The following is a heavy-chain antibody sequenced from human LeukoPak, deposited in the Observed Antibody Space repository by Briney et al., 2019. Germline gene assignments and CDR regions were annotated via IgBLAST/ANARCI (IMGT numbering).Heavy chain of an antibody. Sequence: GGSLRLSCAASGFTFSTYRMSWVRQAPGRGLEWVANIKQDGSEKHYVDSVKGRFTISRDNSKNTLYLQMNSLRAEDTAVYYCAKDLLDYYDSSGYYFFYWGQGTLVTVSS. V-gene: IGHV3-7*03. CDR2: IKQDGSEK. CDR3: AKDLLDYYDSSGYYFFY. CDR1: GFTFSTYR. J-gene: IGHJ4*02. D-gene: IGHD3-22*01.